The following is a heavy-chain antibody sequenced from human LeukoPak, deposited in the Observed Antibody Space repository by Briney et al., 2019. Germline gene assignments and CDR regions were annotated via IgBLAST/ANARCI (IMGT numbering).Heavy chain of an antibody. D-gene: IGHD6-13*01. Sequence: GGSLRLSCAASRFTFSTYGIHWVRQAPGKGLEWVAVIWYDGSNKYYADSVKGRFTISRDNSKNTLYLQMNSLRAEDTAVYYCTRDNGEGAAAYWGQGTLVTVSS. J-gene: IGHJ4*02. CDR2: IWYDGSNK. V-gene: IGHV3-33*01. CDR3: TRDNGEGAAAY. CDR1: RFTFSTYG.